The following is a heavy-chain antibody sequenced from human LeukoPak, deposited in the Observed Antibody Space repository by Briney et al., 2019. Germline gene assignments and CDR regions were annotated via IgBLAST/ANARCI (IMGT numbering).Heavy chain of an antibody. CDR1: GGSISSGSYY. D-gene: IGHD6-19*01. CDR3: ARAQWLARFDY. Sequence: SETLCLTCTVSGGSISSGSYYWSWIRQPAGKGLEWIGRIYTSGSTNYNPSLKSRVTISVDTSKNQFSLKLSSVTAADTAVYYCARAQWLARFDYWGQGTLVTVSS. V-gene: IGHV4-61*02. J-gene: IGHJ4*02. CDR2: IYTSGST.